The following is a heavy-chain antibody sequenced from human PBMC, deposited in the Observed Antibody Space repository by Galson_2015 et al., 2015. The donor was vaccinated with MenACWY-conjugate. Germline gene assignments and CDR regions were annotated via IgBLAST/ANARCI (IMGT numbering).Heavy chain of an antibody. D-gene: IGHD6-13*01. CDR3: AREKRYSASWPFDY. CDR1: GDSVSSNSAA. Sequence: CAISGDSVSSNSAAWNWIRQSPSRGLVWLGRTYYRSKWYNDYAVSVKSRITINPDTSKNQFSLQLNSVTPEDTAVYYCAREKRYSASWPFDYWGRGTLVTVSS. V-gene: IGHV6-1*01. J-gene: IGHJ4*02. CDR2: TYYRSKWYN.